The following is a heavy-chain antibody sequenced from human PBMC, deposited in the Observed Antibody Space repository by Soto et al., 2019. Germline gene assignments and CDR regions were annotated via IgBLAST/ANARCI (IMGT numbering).Heavy chain of an antibody. CDR2: ASYDGSYK. CDR1: GFTFSSFG. CDR3: AKERSVVATSPDFDY. Sequence: GGSLRLSCAASGFTFSSFGMHWVRQAPGKGLEWVAVASYDGSYKYYADSVKGRFTISRDNSKNTLYLQMNSLRAEDTAVYYCAKERSVVATSPDFDYWGQGTLVTVSS. D-gene: IGHD5-12*01. V-gene: IGHV3-30*18. J-gene: IGHJ4*02.